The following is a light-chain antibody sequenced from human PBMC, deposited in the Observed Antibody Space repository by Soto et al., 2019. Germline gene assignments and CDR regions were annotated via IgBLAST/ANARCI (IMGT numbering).Light chain of an antibody. J-gene: IGLJ1*01. V-gene: IGLV2-14*01. CDR2: EVS. CDR1: SSDVGGYNY. Sequence: QSALTQPASVSGSPGQSITISCTGTSSDVGGYNYVSWYQQHPGKAPKLMIFEVSSRPPGVSNRFSGSKSGNTASLTISGLQAEDEADYYCSSYTRSSTYVFGTGTKVTVL. CDR3: SSYTRSSTYV.